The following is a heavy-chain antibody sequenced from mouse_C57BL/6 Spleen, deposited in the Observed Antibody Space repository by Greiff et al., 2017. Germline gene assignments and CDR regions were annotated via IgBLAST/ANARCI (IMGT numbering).Heavy chain of an antibody. Sequence: QVQLQQSGPELVKPGASVKISCKASGYAFSSSWMNWVKQRPGKGLEWIGRIYPGDADTNYNGKFKGKATLTADKSSSTAYMQLSSLTSEDSAVYFCARKNYFDYWGQGTTLTVSS. V-gene: IGHV1-82*01. CDR2: IYPGDADT. J-gene: IGHJ2*01. CDR1: GYAFSSSW. CDR3: ARKNYFDY.